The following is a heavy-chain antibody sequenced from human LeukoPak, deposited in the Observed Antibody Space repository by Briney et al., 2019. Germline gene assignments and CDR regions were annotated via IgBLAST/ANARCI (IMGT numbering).Heavy chain of an antibody. CDR3: ASAEPRGIIWYPY. J-gene: IGHJ4*02. CDR2: IYHSGST. D-gene: IGHD6-13*01. CDR1: GAPISSNNW. V-gene: IGHV4-4*02. Sequence: GTLSLTCAVSGAPISSNNWWWSWVRQPPGKGLEWIGEIYHSGSTNYNPSLKSRVTMSVDKSKNQFSLRLSSVTAADTAVYYCASAEPRGIIWYPYWGQGTLVTVSS.